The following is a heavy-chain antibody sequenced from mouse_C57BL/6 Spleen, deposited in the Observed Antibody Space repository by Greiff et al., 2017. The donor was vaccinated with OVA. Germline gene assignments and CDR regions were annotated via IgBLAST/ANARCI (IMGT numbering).Heavy chain of an antibody. Sequence: DVKLVESGGGLVKPGGSLKLSCAASGFTFSDYGMHWVRQAPEKGLEWVAYISSGSSTIYYADTVKGRFTISRDNAKNTLFLQMTSLRSEDTAMYYCAKGLGREYFDYWGQGTTLTVSS. D-gene: IGHD4-1*01. CDR3: AKGLGREYFDY. J-gene: IGHJ2*01. CDR1: GFTFSDYG. CDR2: ISSGSSTI. V-gene: IGHV5-17*01.